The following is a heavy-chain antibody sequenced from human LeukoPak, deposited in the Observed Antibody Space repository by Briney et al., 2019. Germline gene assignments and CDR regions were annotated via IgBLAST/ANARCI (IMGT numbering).Heavy chain of an antibody. D-gene: IGHD3-10*01. CDR2: ISAYNGNT. CDR1: GYTFTSYG. CDR3: ARELTPYGSGSYAAY. Sequence: ASVKVSCKASGYTFTSYGINWVRQAPGPGLEGMGWISAYNGNTNYAQKLQGRVTMTTDTSTSTAYMELRSLRSDDTAVYYCARELTPYGSGSYAAYWGQGTLVTVSS. V-gene: IGHV1-18*04. J-gene: IGHJ4*02.